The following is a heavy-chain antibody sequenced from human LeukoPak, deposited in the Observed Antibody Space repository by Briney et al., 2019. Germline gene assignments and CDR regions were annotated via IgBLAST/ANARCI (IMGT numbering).Heavy chain of an antibody. J-gene: IGHJ4*02. CDR3: AREGGYSYGLIDY. V-gene: IGHV3-11*06. Sequence: PGGSLRLSCTTSGFTYSNYYMSWIRQAPGKGLEWVSYISSSSVYTDYADSVKGGFTISRDNGKNSLFLQMNSLRAEDTAVYYCAREGGYSYGLIDYWGQGTLVTVSS. CDR1: GFTYSNYY. CDR2: ISSSSVYT. D-gene: IGHD5-18*01.